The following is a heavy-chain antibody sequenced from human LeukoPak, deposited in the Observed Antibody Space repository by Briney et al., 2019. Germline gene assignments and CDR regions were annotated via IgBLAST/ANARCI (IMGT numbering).Heavy chain of an antibody. CDR1: GYTFTSYF. V-gene: IGHV1-46*01. CDR3: ARDPANGRPDAFDI. J-gene: IGHJ3*02. Sequence: ASVKVSCKASGYTFTSYFIHWVRQAPGQGLEWMGEINPSGGSTNYAQKFQGRVSMTRDTSTSTVYMELSSLRSEDTAVYFCARDPANGRPDAFDIWGQGTMVIVSS. D-gene: IGHD1-26*01. CDR2: INPSGGST.